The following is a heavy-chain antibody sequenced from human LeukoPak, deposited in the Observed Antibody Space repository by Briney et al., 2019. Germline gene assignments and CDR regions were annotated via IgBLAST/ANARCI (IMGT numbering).Heavy chain of an antibody. Sequence: GGSLRLSCAASGFTFSSYGMHWVRQAPGKGLERVAFIRYDGSNKYYADSVKGRFTISRDNSKNTLYLQMNSLRAEDTAVYYCAKSEYDILTGSDFGYWGQGTLVTVSS. J-gene: IGHJ4*02. CDR2: IRYDGSNK. CDR1: GFTFSSYG. V-gene: IGHV3-30*02. D-gene: IGHD3-9*01. CDR3: AKSEYDILTGSDFGY.